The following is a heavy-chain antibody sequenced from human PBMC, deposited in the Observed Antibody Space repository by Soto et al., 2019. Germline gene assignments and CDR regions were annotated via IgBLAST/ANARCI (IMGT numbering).Heavy chain of an antibody. Sequence: GGSLRLSCAASGFTFSEYGIHWVRQAPGKGLEWVAITSYDGRHTSYVDSVKGRFTISRDNSGNTAFLEMNRLRVEDTAVYYCAKTRNSVINYNYYDNMDVWGQGTTVTISS. CDR2: TSYDGRHT. D-gene: IGHD3-10*01. CDR1: GFTFSEYG. V-gene: IGHV3-30*18. J-gene: IGHJ6*02. CDR3: AKTRNSVINYNYYDNMDV.